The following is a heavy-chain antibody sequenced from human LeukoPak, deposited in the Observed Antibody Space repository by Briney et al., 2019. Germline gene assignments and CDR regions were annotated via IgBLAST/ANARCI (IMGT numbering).Heavy chain of an antibody. CDR3: ARDLPGTSFFDY. CDR1: GGSISGYY. J-gene: IGHJ4*02. Sequence: SETLSLTCTVSGGSISGYYWGWIRQPTGKGLEWIGHVYYRGTTNYNPSLASRVTLSVATSKNQFSLTLTSVTAADTAVYYCARDLPGTSFFDYWGQGTLVTVSS. CDR2: VYYRGTT. V-gene: IGHV4-59*01. D-gene: IGHD2-2*01.